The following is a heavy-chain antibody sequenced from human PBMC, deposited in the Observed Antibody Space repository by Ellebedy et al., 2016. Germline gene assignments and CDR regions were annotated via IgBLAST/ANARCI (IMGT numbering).Heavy chain of an antibody. V-gene: IGHV3-30-3*01. CDR2: ISYDGSNK. D-gene: IGHD2-2*03. J-gene: IGHJ6*04. Sequence: GESLKISXAASGFTFSSYAMHWVRQAPGKGLEWVAVISYDGSNKYYADSVKGRFTISRDNSKNTLYLQMNSLRAEDTAVYYCARDLGYCSSTSCYAGDVWGKGTTVTVSS. CDR3: ARDLGYCSSTSCYAGDV. CDR1: GFTFSSYA.